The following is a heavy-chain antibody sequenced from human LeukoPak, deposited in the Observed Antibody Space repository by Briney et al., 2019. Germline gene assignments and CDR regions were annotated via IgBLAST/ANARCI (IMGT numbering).Heavy chain of an antibody. V-gene: IGHV4-31*03. CDR1: GGSISSGGYY. Sequence: SETLSLTCTVSGGSISSGGYYWSWIRQHPGKGLEWIGYIYYSGSTYYNPSLKGRVTISVDTSKNQFSLKLSSVTAADTAVYYCARESYDSSGYYWFDPWGQRTLVTASS. CDR2: IYYSGST. D-gene: IGHD3-22*01. J-gene: IGHJ5*02. CDR3: ARESYDSSGYYWFDP.